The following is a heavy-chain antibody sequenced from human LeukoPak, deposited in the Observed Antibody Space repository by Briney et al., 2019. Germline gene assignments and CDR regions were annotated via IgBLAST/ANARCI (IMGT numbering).Heavy chain of an antibody. J-gene: IGHJ4*02. CDR2: IYSGGST. CDR1: GFTVSSNY. D-gene: IGHD2-15*01. CDR3: ARVWWGYCSGGSCYYFDY. Sequence: GGSLRLSCAASGFTVSSNYMSWVRQAPGKGLEWVSVIYSGGSTYYADSVKGRFTISRDNSKNTLYLQMNSLRAEDTAVYYCARVWWGYCSGGSCYYFDYWGQGTLVTVSS. V-gene: IGHV3-53*01.